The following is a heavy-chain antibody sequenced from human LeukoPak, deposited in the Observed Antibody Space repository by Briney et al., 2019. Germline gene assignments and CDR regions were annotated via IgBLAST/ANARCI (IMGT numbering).Heavy chain of an antibody. V-gene: IGHV1-46*01. D-gene: IGHD2-2*01. J-gene: IGHJ6*03. CDR1: GYTFTGYY. CDR2: INPSGGST. CDR3: ARDQSTPGYMDV. Sequence: GASVKVSCKASGYTFTGYYMHWVRQAPGQGLEWMGIINPSGGSTSYAQKFQGRVTMTRDMSTSTVYMELSSLRSEDTAVYYCARDQSTPGYMDVWGKGTTVTVSS.